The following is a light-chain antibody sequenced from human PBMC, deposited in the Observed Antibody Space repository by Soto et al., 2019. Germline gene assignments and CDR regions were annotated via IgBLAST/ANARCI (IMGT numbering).Light chain of an antibody. CDR2: EVN. CDR3: SSYAGSSNV. Sequence: QSALTQPPSASGSPGQSVAISCTGTSSDVGGYNYVSWYQQHPGKAPKLMIYEVNKRPSGVPDRFSGSKSGNTASLTVSGLQAEDDAAYSCSSYAGSSNVFGTGTKLTVL. V-gene: IGLV2-8*01. J-gene: IGLJ1*01. CDR1: SSDVGGYNY.